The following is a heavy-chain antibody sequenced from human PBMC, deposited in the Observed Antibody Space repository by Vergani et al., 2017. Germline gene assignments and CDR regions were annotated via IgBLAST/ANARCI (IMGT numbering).Heavy chain of an antibody. CDR3: AGPQGTSAYYYGGFDY. CDR2: IYYSGST. V-gene: IGHV4-30-4*08. D-gene: IGHD3-22*01. J-gene: IGHJ4*02. Sequence: QVQLQESGPGLVKPSQTLSLTCTVSGASMSSVGYYWSWIRQPPGKGLEWIGYIYYSGSTYYNPSLKSRVTISVDTSKNQFSLKLSSVTAADTAVYYCAGPQGTSAYYYGGFDYWGQGILVTVSS. CDR1: GASMSSVGYY.